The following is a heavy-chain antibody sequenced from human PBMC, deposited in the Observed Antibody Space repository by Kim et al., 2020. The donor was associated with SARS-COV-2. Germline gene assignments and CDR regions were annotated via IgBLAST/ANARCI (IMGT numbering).Heavy chain of an antibody. J-gene: IGHJ4*02. CDR3: VRGYDGNLDY. D-gene: IGHD2-15*01. CDR2: TYYRSKWSN. CDR1: GDSVSSNSAT. Sequence: SQTLSLTCAISGDSVSSNSATWNWIRQSPSRGLEWLGRTYYRSKWSNNYAVSVESRITINPDTSKNQFSLQLNSVTPEDTAVYYCVRGYDGNLDYWGQGTLVTVSS. V-gene: IGHV6-1*01.